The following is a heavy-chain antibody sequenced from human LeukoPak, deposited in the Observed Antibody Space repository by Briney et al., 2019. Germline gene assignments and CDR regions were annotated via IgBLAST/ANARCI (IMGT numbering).Heavy chain of an antibody. V-gene: IGHV3-66*01. J-gene: IGHJ4*02. CDR2: IYSGGST. Sequence: GGSLRLSCAASGFTFSTYVMNWVRQAPEKGLEWVSVIYSGGSTDYADSVKGRFTISRDNSKNTVFLQMNSLRADDTAVYYCARGADYVWGSYRHLDYWGQGTLVTVSS. D-gene: IGHD3-16*02. CDR1: GFTFSTYV. CDR3: ARGADYVWGSYRHLDY.